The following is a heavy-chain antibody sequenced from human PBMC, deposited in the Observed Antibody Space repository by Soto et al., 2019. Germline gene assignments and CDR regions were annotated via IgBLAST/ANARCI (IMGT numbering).Heavy chain of an antibody. CDR2: INPSGGSA. J-gene: IGHJ4*02. CDR1: GYSFISHY. D-gene: IGHD2-2*01. Sequence: QVQLVQSGAEVTRPGASVKVSCKASGYSFISHYIHWVRQAPGQGLEWMGFINPSGGSATLAQKFQGRVTMTRDTSTSTVYMELIILRSEYAAVYYCARDYLSSKLSLSYFDFWGQGTLVTVSS. CDR3: ARDYLSSKLSLSYFDF. V-gene: IGHV1-46*01.